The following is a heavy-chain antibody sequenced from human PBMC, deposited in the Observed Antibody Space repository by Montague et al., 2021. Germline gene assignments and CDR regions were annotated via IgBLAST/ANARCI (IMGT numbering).Heavy chain of an antibody. Sequence: SLRLSCAASGFSFSSLWMHWVRQAPGKGLVWVSQITNDGSDTNYADSVKGRFTISRDNAKSTLYLQMNSLRDEDTAVYYCVRDRPTAWFDSWGQGTLVTVSS. CDR1: GFSFSSLW. D-gene: IGHD5-18*01. J-gene: IGHJ5*01. CDR2: ITNDGSDT. V-gene: IGHV3-74*01. CDR3: VRDRPTAWFDS.